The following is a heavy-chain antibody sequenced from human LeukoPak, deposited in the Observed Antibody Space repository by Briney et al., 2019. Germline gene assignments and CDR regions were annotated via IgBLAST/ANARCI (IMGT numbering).Heavy chain of an antibody. V-gene: IGHV3-30*18. Sequence: PGRSLRLSCAASGFTFSSYGMHWVRQAPGKGLEWVAVISYDGSNKYYADSVKGRFTISRDNSKNTLYLQMNSLRAEDTAVYYCAKGGGSGWYSDYWGQGTLVTVSS. CDR1: GFTFSSYG. CDR3: AKGGGSGWYSDY. J-gene: IGHJ4*02. CDR2: ISYDGSNK. D-gene: IGHD6-19*01.